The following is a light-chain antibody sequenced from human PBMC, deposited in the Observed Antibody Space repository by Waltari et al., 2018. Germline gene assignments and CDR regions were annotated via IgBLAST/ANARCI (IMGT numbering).Light chain of an antibody. V-gene: IGLV2-14*01. CDR3: SSYTEWSTRV. CDR2: EVS. CDR1: SSDVGGYSY. Sequence: QSALTQPASVSGSLGQSITISCTGSSSDVGGYSYVSWYQQHPGKVPKRLIYEVSNRPAGVSYRFSASKSGNTASLTISGLQPEDEADYFCSSYTEWSTRVFGTGTKVTVL. J-gene: IGLJ1*01.